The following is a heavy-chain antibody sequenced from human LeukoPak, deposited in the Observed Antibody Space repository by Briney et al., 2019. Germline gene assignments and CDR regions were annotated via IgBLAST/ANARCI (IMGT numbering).Heavy chain of an antibody. CDR1: GGSISSGGYY. CDR3: ASHYFYGDRTYWYFDL. CDR2: IYHSGST. D-gene: IGHD4-17*01. V-gene: IGHV4-61*08. J-gene: IGHJ2*01. Sequence: SETLSLTCTVPGGSISSGGYYWSWIRQPPGKGLEWIGYIYHSGSTNYNPSLKSRVTISVDTSKNQFSLKLSSVTAADTAVYYCASHYFYGDRTYWYFDLWGRGTLVTVSS.